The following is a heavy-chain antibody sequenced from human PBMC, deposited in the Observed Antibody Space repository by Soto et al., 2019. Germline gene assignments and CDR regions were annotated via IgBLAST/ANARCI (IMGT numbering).Heavy chain of an antibody. CDR2: FDPEDGET. D-gene: IGHD1-26*01. CDR1: GYTLTELS. J-gene: IGHJ4*02. V-gene: IGHV1-24*01. CDR3: ATNQWGSYFRDFDY. Sequence: ASVKVSCKVSGYTLTELSMHWVRQAPGKGLEWMGGFDPEDGETIYAQKFQGRVTMTEDTSTDTAYMELSSLRSEDTAVYYCATNQWGSYFRDFDYWGQGTLVTVSS.